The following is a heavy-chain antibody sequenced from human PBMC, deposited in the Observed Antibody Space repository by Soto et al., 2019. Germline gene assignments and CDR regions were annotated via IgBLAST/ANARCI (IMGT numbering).Heavy chain of an antibody. CDR3: AKDVGFQQLLFVFET. V-gene: IGHV1-69*01. Sequence: QVQLVQSGAEVKKPGSSVRVSCKASGGTFSNFGFSWVRQAPAQGLEWMGGIIPIFASSIYAQKFQGRLTITADESTSTAYMDLSSLRSEDTAVYFCAKDVGFQQLLFVFETWGQGTLVTLSS. J-gene: IGHJ5*02. CDR2: IIPIFASS. D-gene: IGHD6-13*01. CDR1: GGTFSNFG.